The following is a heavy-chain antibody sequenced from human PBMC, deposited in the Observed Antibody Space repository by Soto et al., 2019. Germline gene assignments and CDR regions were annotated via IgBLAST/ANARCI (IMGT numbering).Heavy chain of an antibody. CDR1: GGTFSSYD. CDR3: ASGAQQPEENWFDP. J-gene: IGHJ5*02. CDR2: IIPIFGTA. Sequence: GASVKVSCKASGGTFSSYDISWVRQAPGQGLEWMGGIIPIFGTANYAQKFQGRVTITADESTSTAYMELSSLRSEDTAVYYCASGAQQPEENWFDPWGQGTLVTVSS. D-gene: IGHD6-13*01. V-gene: IGHV1-69*13.